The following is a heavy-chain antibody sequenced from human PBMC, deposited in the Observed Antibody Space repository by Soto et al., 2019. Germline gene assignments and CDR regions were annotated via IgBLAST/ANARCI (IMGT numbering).Heavy chain of an antibody. CDR1: GESFSDYY. CDR3: ARERGEVTVTTDYYYYMDV. D-gene: IGHD4-17*01. CDR2: INHSGST. Sequence: SETLSLTCAVYGESFSDYYWNWVRQPPGRGLEWIGEINHSGSTNYKSSLKSRVTISVDTSKNQFSLKLNSVTAADTAVYYCARERGEVTVTTDYYYYMDVWGKGTTVTVSS. V-gene: IGHV4-34*01. J-gene: IGHJ6*03.